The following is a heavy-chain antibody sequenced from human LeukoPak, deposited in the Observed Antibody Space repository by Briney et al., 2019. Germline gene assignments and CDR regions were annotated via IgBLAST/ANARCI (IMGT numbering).Heavy chain of an antibody. CDR2: IYHSGST. CDR3: ARNANPTDAFDI. J-gene: IGHJ3*02. CDR1: GGSISSSNW. D-gene: IGHD2-2*01. V-gene: IGHV4-4*02. Sequence: RPSETLSLTCAVSGGSISSSNWWSWVRQPPGKGLEWIGEIYHSGSTNYNPSLESRVSISVDKSKNLFSLKLNSVTAADTAVYYCARNANPTDAFDIWGQGTMVTVFS.